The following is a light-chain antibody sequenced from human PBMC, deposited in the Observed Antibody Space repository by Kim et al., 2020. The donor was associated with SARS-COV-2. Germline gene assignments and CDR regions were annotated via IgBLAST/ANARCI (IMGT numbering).Light chain of an antibody. CDR1: KLGDKY. CDR2: QDS. CDR3: QAWDSSPGV. V-gene: IGLV3-1*01. Sequence: SYELTHPPSVSVSPGQTASITCSGDKLGDKYACWYQQKPGQSPVLVIYQDSKRPSGIPERFSGSNSGTTATLTISGTQAMDEADYYCQAWDSSPGVFGGG. J-gene: IGLJ2*01.